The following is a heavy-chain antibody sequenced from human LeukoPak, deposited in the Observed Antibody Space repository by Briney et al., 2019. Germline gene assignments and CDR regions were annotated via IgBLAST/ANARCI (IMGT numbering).Heavy chain of an antibody. CDR1: GGTFSSYA. Sequence: SVKVSCKASGGTFSSYAISWVRQAPGQGLEWMGGIIPIFGTANYAQKFQGRVTITTDESTSTAYMELSSLRSEDTAVYYCARGSLPRDYGDPRDYYYYMDVWGKGTTVTVSS. D-gene: IGHD4-17*01. CDR3: ARGSLPRDYGDPRDYYYYMDV. CDR2: IIPIFGTA. V-gene: IGHV1-69*05. J-gene: IGHJ6*03.